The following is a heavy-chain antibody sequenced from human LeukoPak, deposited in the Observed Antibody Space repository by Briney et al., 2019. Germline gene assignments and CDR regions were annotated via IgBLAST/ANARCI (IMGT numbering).Heavy chain of an antibody. Sequence: SETLSLTCTVSGGSISSGGYYWSWIRQHPGKGLEWIGYIYYSGNTYYNPSPKSRVIISIDTSKNQFSLKLSSVTAADTAVYYCASLRGDGYSSGWKFDYWGQGTLVTVSS. CDR3: ASLRGDGYSSGWKFDY. CDR1: GGSISSGGYY. D-gene: IGHD6-19*01. V-gene: IGHV4-31*03. J-gene: IGHJ4*02. CDR2: IYYSGNT.